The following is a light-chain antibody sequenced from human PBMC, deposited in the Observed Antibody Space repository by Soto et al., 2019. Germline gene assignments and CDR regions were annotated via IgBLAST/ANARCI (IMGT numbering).Light chain of an antibody. J-gene: IGLJ3*02. CDR1: SSNIGAGYD. Sequence: QSVLTQPPSVSGAPGQRVTISCTGSSSNIGAGYDVHWYQQLPGTAPKLLIYGNSNRPSGVPDQFSGSKSGTSASLAITGLQAEDEADYYCQSYDSSLSGSVFDGGTKLTVL. CDR3: QSYDSSLSGSV. CDR2: GNS. V-gene: IGLV1-40*01.